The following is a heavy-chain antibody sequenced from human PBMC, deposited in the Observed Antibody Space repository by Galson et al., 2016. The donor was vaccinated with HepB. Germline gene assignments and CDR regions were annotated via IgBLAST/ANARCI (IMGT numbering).Heavy chain of an antibody. CDR2: INKDGSST. J-gene: IGHJ6*02. CDR1: GFSFSRYW. V-gene: IGHV3-74*01. CDR3: ARMESGGYDFWSDHYSWSGGMDV. D-gene: IGHD3-3*01. Sequence: SLRLSCAASGFSFSRYWMHWVRQAPGKGLVCVSRINKDGSSTSYADSVKGRFTISRDNAKNTLYLQMNSLRAEDTAVYYCARMESGGYDFWSDHYSWSGGMDVWGQGTTVTVSS.